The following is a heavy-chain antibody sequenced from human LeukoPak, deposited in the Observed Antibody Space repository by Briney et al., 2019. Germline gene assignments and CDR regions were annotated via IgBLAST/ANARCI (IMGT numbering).Heavy chain of an antibody. V-gene: IGHV4-59*08. CDR2: IFYSGNT. Sequence: SETLSLTCTVSGVSISSYYWSWLRQPPGKGLVWLGYIFYSGNTIYNPSLKSRVTISAATSKNHFSLRLRSVTAADTAVYYCARLAAISGSDYPDDWGQGTLVTVSS. D-gene: IGHD1-26*01. CDR3: ARLAAISGSDYPDD. J-gene: IGHJ4*02. CDR1: GVSISSYY.